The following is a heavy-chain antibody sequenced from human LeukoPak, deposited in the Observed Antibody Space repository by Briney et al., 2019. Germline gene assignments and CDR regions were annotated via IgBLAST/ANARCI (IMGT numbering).Heavy chain of an antibody. CDR1: GYTFTSYG. V-gene: IGHV1-18*01. D-gene: IGHD3-3*01. J-gene: IGHJ5*02. CDR2: ISAYNGNT. Sequence: ASVKVSCKASGYTFTSYGIRWVRQAPGQGLEWMGWISAYNGNTNYAQKLQGRVTMTTDTSTSIAYMELRSLRSDDTAVYYCARGLYYDFWSGYYTRGWFDPWGQGTLVTVSS. CDR3: ARGLYYDFWSGYYTRGWFDP.